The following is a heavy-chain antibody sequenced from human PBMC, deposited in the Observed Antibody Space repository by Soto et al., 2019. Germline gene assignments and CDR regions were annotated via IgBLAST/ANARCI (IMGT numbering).Heavy chain of an antibody. CDR2: IFSNDAK. D-gene: IGHD4-17*01. CDR1: VFSLRNTRMG. J-gene: IGHJ2*01. V-gene: IGHV2-26*01. CDR3: ARSLSVDYVHWYFDL. Sequence: QVTLKESGPVLVKPTETLTLTCTVSVFSLRNTRMGVSWIRQSPGKALEWLAHIFSNDAKSYSPSLKSRLAISRDTSKSQVVLTMTNVAPVDTATYYCARSLSVDYVHWYFDLWGRGTLVTVSS.